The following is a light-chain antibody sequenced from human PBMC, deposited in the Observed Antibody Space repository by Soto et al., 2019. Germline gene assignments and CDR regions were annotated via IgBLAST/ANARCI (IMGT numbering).Light chain of an antibody. J-gene: IGKJ5*01. CDR1: QSVSSNY. Sequence: EFVLTQSPGTLSLSPGERAALSCRASQSVSSNYLAWFQQKPGQAPRLLISGASSRATDIPDRFSGSGSGTDFTLTISRLEPEDFAVYYCQQYGNSPITFGQGTRLE. CDR2: GAS. V-gene: IGKV3-20*01. CDR3: QQYGNSPIT.